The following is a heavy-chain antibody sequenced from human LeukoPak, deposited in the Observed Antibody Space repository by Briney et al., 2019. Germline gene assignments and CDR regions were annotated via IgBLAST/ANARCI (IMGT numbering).Heavy chain of an antibody. CDR2: IKKDGSEK. CDR1: GFTFSSYW. J-gene: IGHJ6*03. D-gene: IGHD1-26*01. CDR3: AKGSGWEASYYYYYMDV. Sequence: GGSLRLSCAASGFTFSSYWMSWVRQAPGKGLEWVANIKKDGSEKYYVDSVKGRFTISRDNSKNTLYLQMNSLRAEDTAVYFCAKGSGWEASYYYYYMDVWGKGTTVTISS. V-gene: IGHV3-7*01.